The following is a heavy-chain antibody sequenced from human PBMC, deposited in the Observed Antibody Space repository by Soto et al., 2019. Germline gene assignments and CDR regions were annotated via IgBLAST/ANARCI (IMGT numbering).Heavy chain of an antibody. J-gene: IGHJ3*02. Sequence: GGSLRLSCAASGFTFSSYAMSWVRQAPGKGLEWVSAISGSGGSTYYADSVKGRFTISRDNSKNTLYLQMNSLRAEDTAVYYCAKGPNDYVWGSYRPYAFDIWGQGTMVP. CDR1: GFTFSSYA. CDR2: ISGSGGST. D-gene: IGHD3-16*02. CDR3: AKGPNDYVWGSYRPYAFDI. V-gene: IGHV3-23*01.